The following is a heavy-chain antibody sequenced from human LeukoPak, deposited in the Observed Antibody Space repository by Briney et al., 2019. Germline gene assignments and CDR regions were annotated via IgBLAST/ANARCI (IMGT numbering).Heavy chain of an antibody. CDR2: ISYDGNNK. J-gene: IGHJ4*02. CDR1: GFTFSSYA. CDR3: ARIPAESTTPDYFDY. V-gene: IGHV3-30*19. D-gene: IGHD4-17*01. Sequence: PGGSLRLSRAASGFTFSSYAMSWVRQAPGKGLEWVAVISYDGNNKYYADSVKGRFTVSRDNSKNRMYLQMNSLRAEDTAVYYCARIPAESTTPDYFDYWGRGTLVTVSS.